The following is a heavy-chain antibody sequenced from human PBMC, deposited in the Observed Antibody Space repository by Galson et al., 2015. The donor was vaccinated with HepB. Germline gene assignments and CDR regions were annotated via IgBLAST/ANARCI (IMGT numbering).Heavy chain of an antibody. J-gene: IGHJ3*02. CDR2: ISPNNGNT. CDR1: GYTLTSYG. V-gene: IGHV1-18*04. D-gene: IGHD6-13*01. CDR3: ARDLSAGGTRGNDAFGI. Sequence: SVKVSCKASGYTLTSYGVTWVRQAPGQGLEWMGWISPNNGNTEYAEKVQGRVTMTTDAATCTAYMELRNLRSDDTAVYYCARDLSAGGTRGNDAFGIWGQGTMVTVSS.